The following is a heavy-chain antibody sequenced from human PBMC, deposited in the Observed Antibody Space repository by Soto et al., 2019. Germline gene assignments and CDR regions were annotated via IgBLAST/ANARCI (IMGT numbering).Heavy chain of an antibody. Sequence: GGSLRLSCAASGFTLSSYAMSWVRQAPGKGLEWVSAISGSGGSTYYADSVKGRFTISRDNSKNTLYLQMNSLRAEDTAVYYCAKDLISGIAEAGRGIGYWGRGTLVTVSS. J-gene: IGHJ4*02. V-gene: IGHV3-23*01. CDR3: AKDLISGIAEAGRGIGY. D-gene: IGHD6-13*01. CDR2: ISGSGGST. CDR1: GFTLSSYA.